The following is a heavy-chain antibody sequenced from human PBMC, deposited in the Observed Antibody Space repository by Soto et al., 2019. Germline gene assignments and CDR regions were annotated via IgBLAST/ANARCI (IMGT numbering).Heavy chain of an antibody. CDR3: ARLVVPAAIGYYYYGMDV. D-gene: IGHD2-2*02. V-gene: IGHV1-69*02. CDR2: IIPILGIA. J-gene: IGHJ6*02. Sequence: SVKLYWKTCGGTISSYTSSWVRQAPGQGLEWMGRIIPILGIANYAQKFQGRVTITADKSTSTAYMELSSLRSEDTAVYYCARLVVPAAIGYYYYGMDVWG. CDR1: GGTISSYT.